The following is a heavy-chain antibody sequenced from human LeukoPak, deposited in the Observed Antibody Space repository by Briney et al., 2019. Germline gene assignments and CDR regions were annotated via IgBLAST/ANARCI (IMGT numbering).Heavy chain of an antibody. CDR3: ARALAPMGWLPAIY. D-gene: IGHD5-12*01. J-gene: IGHJ4*02. CDR2: INPNSGGT. V-gene: IGHV1-2*02. Sequence: ASVTVSCKASGYTFTGYYMHWVRQAPGQGLEWMGWINPNSGGTNYAQKFQGRVTMTRDTSISTAYMELSRLRSDDTAVYYCARALAPMGWLPAIYWGQGTLVTVSS. CDR1: GYTFTGYY.